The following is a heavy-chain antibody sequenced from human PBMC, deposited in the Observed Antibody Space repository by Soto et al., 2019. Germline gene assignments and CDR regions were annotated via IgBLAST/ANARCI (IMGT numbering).Heavy chain of an antibody. J-gene: IGHJ4*02. CDR3: LVVVAATGGY. D-gene: IGHD2-15*01. Sequence: SVKVSCKPSGCTFSSYAIRWVRQAPGQGLEWMGGIIPIFGTANYAQKFQGRVTITADKSMSTDYMELSSLRFEDTAVYYCLVVVAATGGYWGQGTLVTVSS. V-gene: IGHV1-69*06. CDR2: IIPIFGTA. CDR1: GCTFSSYA.